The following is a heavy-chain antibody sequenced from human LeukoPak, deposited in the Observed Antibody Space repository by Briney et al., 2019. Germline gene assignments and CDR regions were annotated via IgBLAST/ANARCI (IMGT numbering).Heavy chain of an antibody. V-gene: IGHV3-7*01. CDR3: ARKNGLDY. Sequence: PGGSLRLSCAASGFTFSNYWMTWFRQTPGKGLEWVGNIKPDGSEKYYVDSVKGRFTISRDNAKNSLFLQMSSLRVEDTAIYYCARKNGLDYWGQGTLVTVSS. CDR1: GFTFSNYW. CDR2: IKPDGSEK. J-gene: IGHJ4*02.